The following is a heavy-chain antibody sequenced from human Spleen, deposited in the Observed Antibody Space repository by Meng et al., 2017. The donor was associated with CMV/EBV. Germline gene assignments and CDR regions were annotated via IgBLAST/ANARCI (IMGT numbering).Heavy chain of an antibody. Sequence: GGSLRLSCAASGFTFDDYAMNWVRQGPGKGLEWVSGISWDSGSIVYADSVKGRFTISRDNAKNSLFLQMNSLRTDDTAFYYCAKGPLPSGRLLENWFDSWGQGTLVTVSS. V-gene: IGHV3-9*01. CDR2: ISWDSGSI. CDR1: GFTFDDYA. D-gene: IGHD6-25*01. J-gene: IGHJ5*01. CDR3: AKGPLPSGRLLENWFDS.